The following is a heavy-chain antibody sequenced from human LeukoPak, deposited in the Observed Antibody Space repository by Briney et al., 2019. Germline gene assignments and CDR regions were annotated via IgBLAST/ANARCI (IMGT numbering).Heavy chain of an antibody. CDR1: GGFISSYY. Sequence: SETLSLTCTVSGGFISSYYWSWIRQPPGKGLEWIGYIYNSGRTNYNPSFKSRVTISEDTSKNQFSLKLSSVTAADTAMYYCARGLGIGGNWEGFHIWGQGTMVTVSS. CDR2: IYNSGRT. V-gene: IGHV4-59*01. J-gene: IGHJ3*02. D-gene: IGHD2-21*01. CDR3: ARGLGIGGNWEGFHI.